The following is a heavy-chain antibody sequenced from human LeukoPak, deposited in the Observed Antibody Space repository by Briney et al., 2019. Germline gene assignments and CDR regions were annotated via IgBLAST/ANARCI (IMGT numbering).Heavy chain of an antibody. CDR2: IIPILGIA. J-gene: IGHJ6*02. D-gene: IGHD1-7*01. CDR1: GGTFSSYA. CDR3: ARLARTTHYYYGMDV. Sequence: SVKVSCKASGGTFSSYAISWVRQAPGQGLEWMGRIIPILGIANYAQKFQGRVTITADKSTSTAYMELSSLRSEDTAVYYCARLARTTHYYYGMDVWGQGTTVTVSS. V-gene: IGHV1-69*04.